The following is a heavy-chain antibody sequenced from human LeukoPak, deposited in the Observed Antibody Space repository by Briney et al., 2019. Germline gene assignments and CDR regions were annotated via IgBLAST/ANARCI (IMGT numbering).Heavy chain of an antibody. CDR1: GFTFSYYA. CDR2: ISSNGGST. D-gene: IGHD3-22*01. V-gene: IGHV3-64D*09. CDR3: AKGPTYDSLPYYFDY. J-gene: IGHJ4*02. Sequence: PGGSLRLSCSASGFTFSYYAMHWVRQAAAKGLEFVSGISSNGGSTYYADSLKGRFTVSRDNSNNTLYLQMSSLRAEDTAIYYCAKGPTYDSLPYYFDYWGQGTLVTVSS.